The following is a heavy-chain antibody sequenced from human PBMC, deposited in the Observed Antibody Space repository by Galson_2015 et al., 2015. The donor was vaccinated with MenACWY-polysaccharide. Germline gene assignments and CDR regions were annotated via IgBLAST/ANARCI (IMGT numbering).Heavy chain of an antibody. J-gene: IGHJ3*02. CDR2: ISGRGGST. CDR3: AKERTTVEI. D-gene: IGHD4-17*01. Sequence: LRLSCAASGFPFSSYGMSWVRQAPGKGLEWVSGISGRGGSTYYADSVKGRFTISRDNSKNTLYLQMNSLRADDTAVYYCAKERTTVEIWGQGTMVTVSS. CDR1: GFPFSSYG. V-gene: IGHV3-23*01.